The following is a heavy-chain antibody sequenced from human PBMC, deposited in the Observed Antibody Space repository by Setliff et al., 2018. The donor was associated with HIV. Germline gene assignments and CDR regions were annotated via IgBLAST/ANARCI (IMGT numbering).Heavy chain of an antibody. Sequence: KVSCKTSGGTFSIFSITWVRQAPGQGLEWMGGIIPVFGPPNYAEKFQRRLTITADESTNTAYMELSSLRSEDTAVYYCARGRGRYYDSRSYLDYWGQGTLVTAPQ. J-gene: IGHJ4*02. V-gene: IGHV1-69*01. CDR2: IIPVFGPP. CDR1: GGTFSIFS. D-gene: IGHD3-22*01. CDR3: ARGRGRYYDSRSYLDY.